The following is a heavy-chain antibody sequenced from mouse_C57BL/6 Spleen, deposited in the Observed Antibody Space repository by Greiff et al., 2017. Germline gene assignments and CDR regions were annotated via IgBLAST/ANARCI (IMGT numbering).Heavy chain of an antibody. Sequence: QVQLKESGAELVRPGTSVKMSCKASGYTFTNYWIGWAKQRPGHGLEWIGDIYPGGGYTNYNEKFKGKATLTADKSSSTAYMQFSSLTSEDSAIYYCARGDDYYYAMDYWGQGTSVTVSS. D-gene: IGHD2-4*01. J-gene: IGHJ4*01. CDR1: GYTFTNYW. V-gene: IGHV1-63*01. CDR2: IYPGGGYT. CDR3: ARGDDYYYAMDY.